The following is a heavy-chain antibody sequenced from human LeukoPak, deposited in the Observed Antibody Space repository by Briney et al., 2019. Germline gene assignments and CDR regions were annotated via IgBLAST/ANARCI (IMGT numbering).Heavy chain of an antibody. CDR1: GASISFYY. V-gene: IGHV4-59*01. CDR2: IYYSGST. Sequence: PSETLSLACTVSGASISFYYWSWIRQPPGKGLEWIGYIYYSGSTNYNPSLKSRVTMSIDTSKNQFSLNLNSVTAADTAVYYCALDSSGWSDDSFDIWGHGTMVTVSS. CDR3: ALDSSGWSDDSFDI. J-gene: IGHJ3*02. D-gene: IGHD6-13*01.